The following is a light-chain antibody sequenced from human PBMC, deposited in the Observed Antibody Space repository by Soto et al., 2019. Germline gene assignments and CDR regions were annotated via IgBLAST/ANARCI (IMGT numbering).Light chain of an antibody. J-gene: IGLJ1*01. CDR1: SGYSNYK. V-gene: IGLV9-49*01. CDR3: GADHDSRSNFVWV. CDR2: VGTGGIVG. Sequence: QSVLTQPPSASASLGASVTLTCTLSSGYSNYKVDWYQQRPGKGPRFVMRVGTGGIVGSKGDGIPDRFSVLGSGLNRYPTIKNIQEEDESDYHCGADHDSRSNFVWVFGTGTKLTVL.